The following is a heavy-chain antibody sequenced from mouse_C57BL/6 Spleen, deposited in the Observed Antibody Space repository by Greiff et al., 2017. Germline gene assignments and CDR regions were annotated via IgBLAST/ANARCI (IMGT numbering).Heavy chain of an antibody. CDR1: GYTFTDYY. V-gene: IGHV1-26*01. J-gene: IGHJ4*01. Sequence: EVQLQQSGPELVKPGASVKISCKASGYTFTDYYMNWVKQSHGKSLEWIGDINPNHGGTRYNQKFKGKATLTVDKSSSTAYMELRSLTSEDSAVYYCARGDYGSSDYAMDYWGQGTSVTVSS. CDR3: ARGDYGSSDYAMDY. CDR2: INPNHGGT. D-gene: IGHD1-1*01.